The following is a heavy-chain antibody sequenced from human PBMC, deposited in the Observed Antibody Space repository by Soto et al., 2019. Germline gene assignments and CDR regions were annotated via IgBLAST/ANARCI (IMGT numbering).Heavy chain of an antibody. J-gene: IGHJ4*02. CDR1: GFTFSSYG. CDR2: IWYDGSNK. Sequence: QVQLVESGGGVVQPGRSLRLSCAASGFTFSSYGMHWVRQAPGKGLEWVAIIWYDGSNKYYADSVKGRFTISRDNSKNTLYLQMNSLRAEDTAVYYCARDRGFYFDYWGQGTLVTVSS. CDR3: ARDRGFYFDY. V-gene: IGHV3-33*01.